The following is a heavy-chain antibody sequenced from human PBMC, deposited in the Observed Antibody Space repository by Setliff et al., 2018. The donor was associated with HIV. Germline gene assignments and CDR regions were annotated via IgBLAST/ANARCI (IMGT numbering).Heavy chain of an antibody. CDR3: ARGKDPGLYFDN. CDR1: GDSINTPFW. Sequence: SETLSLTCTVSGDSINTPFWWSWIRQPAGKGLEWIGRVTNTGDTSYNPSLKSRVTISMDTSKNLFSLKLTSMTAADTAMYFCARGKDPGLYFDNWRQVMLVTVSS. J-gene: IGHJ4*02. CDR2: VTNTGDT. V-gene: IGHV4-4*07. D-gene: IGHD2-15*01.